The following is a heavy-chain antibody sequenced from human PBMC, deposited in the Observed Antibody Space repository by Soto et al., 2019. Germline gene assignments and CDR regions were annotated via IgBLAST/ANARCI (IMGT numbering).Heavy chain of an antibody. V-gene: IGHV1-3*01. D-gene: IGHD1-7*01. CDR2: INAGNGNT. J-gene: IGHJ4*02. Sequence: PLKSSCRAVGYACSSYCLHCLRKTHGQRLEWMGWINAGNGNTKFYADSVKGRFTISRDSTKQTLYLQMNSLRPDDTAMYYCARDGVSSTEYTWNYGTYLDYWGQGALVTVSS. CDR3: ARDGVSSTEYTWNYGTYLDY. CDR1: GYACSSYC.